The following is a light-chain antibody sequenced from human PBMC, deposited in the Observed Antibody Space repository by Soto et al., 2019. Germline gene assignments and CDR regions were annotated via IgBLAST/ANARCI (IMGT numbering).Light chain of an antibody. CDR3: QQRSNWPPKIT. CDR1: QSVSIY. Sequence: EIVLAQSPATLSLSPGERATLSCRASQSVSIYLAWYQQKPGQPPRLLIYDASNRATGIPARFSGSGSGTDFTLTISSLEPEDFAVYYCQQRSNWPPKITFGQGTRLE. V-gene: IGKV3-11*01. J-gene: IGKJ5*01. CDR2: DAS.